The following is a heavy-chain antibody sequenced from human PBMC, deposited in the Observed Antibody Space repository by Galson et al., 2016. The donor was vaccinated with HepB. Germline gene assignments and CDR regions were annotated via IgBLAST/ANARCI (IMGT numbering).Heavy chain of an antibody. CDR1: GFTFSHYS. CDR3: ARTGDCSSTSCYLPFDH. J-gene: IGHJ4*02. D-gene: IGHD2-2*01. V-gene: IGHV3-21*01. Sequence: SLRLSCADSGFTFSHYSMTWVRQAPGKGLEWVSSISSSSSYIGYADSVKGRFTISRDNSKNTMYLQMNSLRAEETAVYYCARTGDCSSTSCYLPFDHWGQGPLVTGSS. CDR2: ISSSSSYI.